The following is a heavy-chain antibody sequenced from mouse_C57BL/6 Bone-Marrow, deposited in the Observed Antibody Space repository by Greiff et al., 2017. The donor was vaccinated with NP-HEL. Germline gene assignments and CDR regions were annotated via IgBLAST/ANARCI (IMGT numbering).Heavy chain of an antibody. Sequence: EVMLVESGEGLVKPGGSLKLSCAASGFTFSSYAMSWVRQTPEKRLEWVAYISSGGDYIYYADAVKGRFTISRDNARNTLYLQMSSLKSEDTAMYYCTRVIYYGNYGVYYFDYWGQGTTLTVSS. D-gene: IGHD2-1*01. CDR1: GFTFSSYA. CDR2: ISSGGDYI. CDR3: TRVIYYGNYGVYYFDY. V-gene: IGHV5-9-1*02. J-gene: IGHJ2*01.